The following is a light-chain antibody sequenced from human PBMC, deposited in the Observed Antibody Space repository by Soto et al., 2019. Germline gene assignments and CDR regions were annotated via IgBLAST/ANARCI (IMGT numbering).Light chain of an antibody. CDR1: QSVSSSY. Sequence: EIVLTQSPGTLSFSPWSRSTLSFRSSQSVSSSYLAWYQQKPGQAPRLLIYGASSRATGIPDRFSGSGSGTDFTLTISRLEPEDFAVYYCQQYDSSPKTFGQGTKVDIK. CDR3: QQYDSSPKT. CDR2: GAS. V-gene: IGKV3-20*01. J-gene: IGKJ1*01.